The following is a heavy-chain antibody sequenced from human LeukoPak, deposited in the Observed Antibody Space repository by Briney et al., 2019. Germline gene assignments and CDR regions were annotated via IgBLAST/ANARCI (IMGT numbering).Heavy chain of an antibody. D-gene: IGHD6-19*01. J-gene: IGHJ6*02. CDR2: IIPIFGTA. Sequence: RASVKVSCKASGGTFSSYAISWVRQAPGQGLEWMGGIIPIFGTANYAQKFQGRVTITADESTSTAYMELSSLRFEDTAVYYCARAHSSGWYNSIYGMDVWGQGTTVTVSS. V-gene: IGHV1-69*13. CDR3: ARAHSSGWYNSIYGMDV. CDR1: GGTFSSYA.